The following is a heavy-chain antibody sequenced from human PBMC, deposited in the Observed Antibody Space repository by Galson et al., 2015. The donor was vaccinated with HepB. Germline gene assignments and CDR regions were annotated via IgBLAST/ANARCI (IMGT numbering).Heavy chain of an antibody. CDR3: ARERAVAHDY. D-gene: IGHD6-19*01. V-gene: IGHV1-3*01. J-gene: IGHJ4*02. CDR2: INPANGYI. Sequence: SVKVSCKASGYTFSSYGILWVRQAPGQRLEWMGWINPANGYIKYSQTFQGRVTITRDTSASTAYKEMSTLRSEDTAVYYCARERAVAHDYWGQGALVTVSS. CDR1: GYTFSSYG.